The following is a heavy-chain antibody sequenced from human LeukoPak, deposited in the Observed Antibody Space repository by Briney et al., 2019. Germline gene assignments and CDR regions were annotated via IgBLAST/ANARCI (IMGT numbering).Heavy chain of an antibody. D-gene: IGHD3-22*01. CDR2: IYTNTGNP. J-gene: IGHJ4*02. CDR1: GYTFTSYA. Sequence: GASVNVSCMASGYTFTSYAMNWVRQAPGQGLEWMGWIYTNTGNPTYAQGFTGRFVFSLDTSASTAYLQISSLKAEDTAVYYCAREVVVTRFDYGGQGTLVTASS. V-gene: IGHV7-4-1*02. CDR3: AREVVVTRFDY.